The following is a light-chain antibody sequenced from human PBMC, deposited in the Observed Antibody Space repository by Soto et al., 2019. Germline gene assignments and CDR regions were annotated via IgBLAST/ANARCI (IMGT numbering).Light chain of an antibody. CDR2: GAS. J-gene: IGKJ4*01. CDR3: QQYNDWPPA. Sequence: ETVMTQSPATLSLSPGERATLSCRASQSVSTKLVWYQQKPGQAPRFLIYGASTRATGIPARFRGSGSGTEFTLTIDSLQSEDVAVYHCQQYNDWPPAFGGGTTVEIK. CDR1: QSVSTK. V-gene: IGKV3-15*01.